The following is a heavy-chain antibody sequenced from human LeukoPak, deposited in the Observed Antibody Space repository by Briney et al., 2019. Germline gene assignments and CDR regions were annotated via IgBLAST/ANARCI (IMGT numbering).Heavy chain of an antibody. D-gene: IGHD6-13*01. CDR1: GLTFSSYW. CDR2: IKQGGSEK. J-gene: IGHJ3*02. CDR3: ARAGVIGSWFDAFDI. V-gene: IGHV3-7*01. Sequence: GGSPRPSCAPVGLTFSSYWTSWVRHPPGKGREWVANIKQGGSEKYHRDSVKARFTISRENAKNSLYLQMNSLRAEDTAVYYCARAGVIGSWFDAFDIWGQGTMLSVSS.